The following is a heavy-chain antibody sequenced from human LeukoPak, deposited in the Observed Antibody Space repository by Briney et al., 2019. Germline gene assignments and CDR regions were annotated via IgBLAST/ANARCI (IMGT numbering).Heavy chain of an antibody. CDR1: GFTFRSYA. Sequence: GGSPRLSCEASGFTFRSYAMTWVRQAPGKGLEWVANIKQDGSEKYYVDSVKGRFTISRDNAMNSLYLQMNSLRAEDTAVYYCVRGGGLWGQGTLVTVSS. V-gene: IGHV3-7*01. CDR3: VRGGGL. J-gene: IGHJ4*02. D-gene: IGHD6-25*01. CDR2: IKQDGSEK.